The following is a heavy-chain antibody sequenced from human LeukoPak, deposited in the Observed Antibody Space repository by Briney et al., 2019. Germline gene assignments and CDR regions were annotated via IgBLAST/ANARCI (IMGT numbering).Heavy chain of an antibody. V-gene: IGHV1-8*01. CDR2: MNPNSGNT. Sequence: ASVKVSCKASGYTFTSYDINWVRQATGQGLEWIGWMNPNSGNTGYAQKFQGRVTMTRNTSISTAYMELSSLRSEDTAVYYCAGGRYYYDSSGYRTFDYWGQGTLVTVSS. D-gene: IGHD3-22*01. CDR3: AGGRYYYDSSGYRTFDY. CDR1: GYTFTSYD. J-gene: IGHJ4*02.